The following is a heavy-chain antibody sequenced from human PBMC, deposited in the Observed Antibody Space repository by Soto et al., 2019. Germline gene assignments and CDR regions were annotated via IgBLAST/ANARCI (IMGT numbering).Heavy chain of an antibody. CDR2: ISAYNGNT. J-gene: IGHJ4*02. Sequence: GASVKVSCKASCYTFTSYGISWVRQAPGQGLEWMGWISAYNGNTNYAQKLQGRVTMTTDTSTSTAYMELRSLRSDDKAVYYCARDPVLYSGSYSSSGYWGQGTLVTVSS. CDR1: CYTFTSYG. D-gene: IGHD1-26*01. V-gene: IGHV1-18*04. CDR3: ARDPVLYSGSYSSSGY.